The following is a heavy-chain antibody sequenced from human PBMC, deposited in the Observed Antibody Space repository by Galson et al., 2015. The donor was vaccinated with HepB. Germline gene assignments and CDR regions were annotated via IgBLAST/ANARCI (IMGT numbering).Heavy chain of an antibody. J-gene: IGHJ4*02. D-gene: IGHD3-10*01. CDR2: ISGSGGST. CDR3: ARRLRHYGSGSYFDF. CDR1: GFTFSSYA. Sequence: SLRLSCAASGFTFSSYAMSWVRQAPGKGLEWVSAISGSGGSTYYADSVKGRFTISRDNSKNTLYLQMNSLRAEDTAVYYCARRLRHYGSGSYFDFWGQGTLVTVSS. V-gene: IGHV3-23*01.